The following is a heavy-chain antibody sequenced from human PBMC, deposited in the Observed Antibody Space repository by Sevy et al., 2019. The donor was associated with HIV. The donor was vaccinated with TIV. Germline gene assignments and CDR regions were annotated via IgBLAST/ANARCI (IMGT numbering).Heavy chain of an antibody. CDR1: GGSISSSY. Sequence: SETLSLTCTVSGGSISSSYWSWIRQPRGKGLEWIGYIFHTGSTTYNPSLKSRVTISLDTSKSQFSLKLNSVTAADTAVYYCARALSDYVWGSYRYGGRYFDLWGRGTLVTVSS. CDR2: IFHTGST. V-gene: IGHV4-59*13. J-gene: IGHJ2*01. D-gene: IGHD3-16*02. CDR3: ARALSDYVWGSYRYGGRYFDL.